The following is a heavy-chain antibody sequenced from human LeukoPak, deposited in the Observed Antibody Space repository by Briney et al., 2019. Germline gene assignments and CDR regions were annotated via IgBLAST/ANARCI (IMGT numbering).Heavy chain of an antibody. V-gene: IGHV3-33*01. D-gene: IGHD4/OR15-4a*01. Sequence: GRSLRLSCAASGFTFNSYGMHWVPQAPGKGLEWVAVIWYDGSNKYYADSVKGRFTISRDNSKNTLYLQMNSLRAEDTAVYYCARDWDYYGASYGMDVWGKGTTVTVSS. CDR2: IWYDGSNK. J-gene: IGHJ6*04. CDR1: GFTFNSYG. CDR3: ARDWDYYGASYGMDV.